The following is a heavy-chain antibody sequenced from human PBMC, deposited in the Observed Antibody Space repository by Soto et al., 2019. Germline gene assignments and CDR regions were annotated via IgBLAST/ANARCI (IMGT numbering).Heavy chain of an antibody. Sequence: GGSLRLSXAASGFTFSSYSMNWVRQAPGKGLEWVSSISSSSSYIYYADSVKGRFTISRDNAKNSLYLQMNSLRAEDTAVYYCAREGPSTWANWFDPWGQGTLVTVSS. CDR1: GFTFSSYS. CDR2: ISSSSSYI. D-gene: IGHD1-26*01. CDR3: AREGPSTWANWFDP. V-gene: IGHV3-21*01. J-gene: IGHJ5*02.